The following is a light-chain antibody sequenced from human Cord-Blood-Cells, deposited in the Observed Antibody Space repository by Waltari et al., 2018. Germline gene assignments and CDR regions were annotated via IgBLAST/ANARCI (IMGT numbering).Light chain of an antibody. CDR3: QQYYSYPRT. CDR2: AAS. Sequence: AIRMTQSPSSFSASTGDRVTLTCRASQGISSYLAWYQQKPGKAPKLLIYAASTLQSGVPSRFSGSGSGTDFTLTISCLQSEDCATYYCQQYYSYPRTFGQGTKVEIK. J-gene: IGKJ1*01. CDR1: QGISSY. V-gene: IGKV1-8*01.